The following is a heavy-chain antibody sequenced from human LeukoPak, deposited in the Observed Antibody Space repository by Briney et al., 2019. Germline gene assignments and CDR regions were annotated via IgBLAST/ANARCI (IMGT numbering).Heavy chain of an antibody. D-gene: IGHD4-17*01. V-gene: IGHV1-46*01. J-gene: IGHJ6*02. CDR1: GYTFTSNY. CDR3: ARDVGTYGAAGSDYYYYGMDV. Sequence: ASVKVSCKASGYTFTSNYIHWVRQAPGQGLEWMGMIYPRDGSTSYAQKFQGRVTVTRDTSTSTVHMELSSLRSEDTAVYYCARDVGTYGAAGSDYYYYGMDVWGQGTTVTVSS. CDR2: IYPRDGST.